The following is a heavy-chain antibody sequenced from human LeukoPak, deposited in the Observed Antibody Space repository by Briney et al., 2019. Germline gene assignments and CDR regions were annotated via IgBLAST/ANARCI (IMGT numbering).Heavy chain of an antibody. Sequence: GGSLRLSCAASGFTVTTNYMSWVRQAPGKGLEWVSVIYRDDSSYYADSVKGRFTISRDNSKNTLYLQMHSLRAEDTAVYYCARGGHIVVVPAATGWFDPWGQGTLVTVSS. CDR3: ARGGHIVVVPAATGWFDP. V-gene: IGHV3-53*01. CDR1: GFTVTTNY. D-gene: IGHD2-2*01. J-gene: IGHJ5*02. CDR2: IYRDDSS.